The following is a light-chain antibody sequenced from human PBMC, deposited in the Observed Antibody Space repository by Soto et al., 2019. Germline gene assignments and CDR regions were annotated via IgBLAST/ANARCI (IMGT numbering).Light chain of an antibody. Sequence: EIVMTHSPATLSLSPVERATLSCRASQSVRDNLAWYQQKPGQAPRLLIYGASTRATGIPARFSGSGSGTEFTLTINSLQSEDFALYFCQQSNNWPYTFGQGTKLAIK. CDR1: QSVRDN. V-gene: IGKV3-15*01. CDR3: QQSNNWPYT. CDR2: GAS. J-gene: IGKJ2*01.